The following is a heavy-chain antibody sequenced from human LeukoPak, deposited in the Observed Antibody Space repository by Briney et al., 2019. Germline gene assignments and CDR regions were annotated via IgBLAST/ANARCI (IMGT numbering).Heavy chain of an antibody. CDR3: ARRLLRGYSGYPPTADGAFDI. J-gene: IGHJ3*02. CDR2: INHSGST. CDR1: GGSFSGYY. D-gene: IGHD5-12*01. Sequence: PSETLCLTCAVYGGSFSGYYWSWIRQPPGKGLEWIGEINHSGSTNYNTSLKSRVTISVDTSKNQFSLKLSSVTAADTAVYYCARRLLRGYSGYPPTADGAFDIWGQGTMVTVSS. V-gene: IGHV4-34*01.